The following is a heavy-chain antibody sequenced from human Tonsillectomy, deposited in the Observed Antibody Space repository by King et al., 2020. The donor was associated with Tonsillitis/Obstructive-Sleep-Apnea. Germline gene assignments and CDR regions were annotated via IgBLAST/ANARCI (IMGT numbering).Heavy chain of an antibody. J-gene: IGHJ6*02. CDR2: IYLGDSDT. CDR3: ARLDRRNFGRDGYNWGMDV. Sequence: QLVQSGAEVKKPGESLKISCKGSGYNFTSYWIGWVRQMPGKGLEWMGIIYLGDSDTRYSPSFQGQVTISADKSISTAYLQWSSLKASDTATYYCARLDRRNFGRDGYNWGMDVWGQGTTVTVSS. CDR1: GYNFTSYW. V-gene: IGHV5-51*03. D-gene: IGHD5-24*01.